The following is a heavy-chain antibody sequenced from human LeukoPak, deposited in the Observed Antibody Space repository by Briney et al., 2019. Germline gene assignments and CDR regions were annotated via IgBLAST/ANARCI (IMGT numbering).Heavy chain of an antibody. V-gene: IGHV3-74*01. D-gene: IGHD6-19*01. CDR3: AGGSSGPDAFDI. CDR1: GFTFSNFW. CDR2: IDNDGYST. J-gene: IGHJ3*02. Sequence: GSLRLSCAASGFTFSNFWMHWVRQAPGKGLVWVSRIDNDGYSTTYADSVKGRFTNSRDNAKNMLSLQMNSLRADDTAVYYCAGGSSGPDAFDIWGQGTMVTVSS.